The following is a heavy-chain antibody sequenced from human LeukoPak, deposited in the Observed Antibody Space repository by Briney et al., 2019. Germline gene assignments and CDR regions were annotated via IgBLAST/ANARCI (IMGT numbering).Heavy chain of an antibody. V-gene: IGHV4-38-2*01. Sequence: SETLSLTCAVSGYSISSGRYWGWIRQPPGKGLEWIGSIYHSGSTYYNPSLKSRVTISVDTSKNQFSLKLSYVTAADTAVYYCARADRYSSTSCPAYFDYWRQGTLVTVSS. J-gene: IGHJ4*02. CDR1: GYSISSGRY. D-gene: IGHD2-2*01. CDR2: IYHSGST. CDR3: ARADRYSSTSCPAYFDY.